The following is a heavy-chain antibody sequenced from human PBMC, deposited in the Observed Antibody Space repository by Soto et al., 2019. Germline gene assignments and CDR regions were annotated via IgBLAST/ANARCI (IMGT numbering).Heavy chain of an antibody. D-gene: IGHD2-2*01. V-gene: IGHV1-69*13. CDR1: GGTFSSYA. Sequence: GASVKVSCKASGGTFSSYAISWVRQAPGQGLEWMGGIIPIFGTANYAQRFQGRVTITADESTSTAYMELSSLRSEDTAVYYCARDVSRSNDRRHHYYGMEVLGQGTTVNLSS. CDR2: IIPIFGTA. CDR3: ARDVSRSNDRRHHYYGMEV. J-gene: IGHJ6*01.